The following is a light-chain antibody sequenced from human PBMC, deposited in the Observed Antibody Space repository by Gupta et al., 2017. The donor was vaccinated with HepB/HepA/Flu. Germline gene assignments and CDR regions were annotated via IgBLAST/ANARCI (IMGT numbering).Light chain of an antibody. CDR2: NVN. V-gene: IGLV2-11*01. J-gene: IGLJ2*01. CDR1: RSDIGEYNF. CDR3: CSYAGMYNIVV. Sequence: QSALTQPRSVSGSPGQSVTISCTGTRSDIGEYNFVSWYQHHPGKAPKLTIYNVNERPSGVPDRFSGSKSGNTAPLTISGLQPEDEAEYHCCSYAGMYNIVVFGGGTKVTVL.